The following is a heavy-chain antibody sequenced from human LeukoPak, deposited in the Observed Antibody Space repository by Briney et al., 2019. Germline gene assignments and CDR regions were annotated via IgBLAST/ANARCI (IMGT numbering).Heavy chain of an antibody. J-gene: IGHJ4*02. CDR2: ISHSGNIVSHTGNT. CDR3: ARAIAVATGALLS. Sequence: SETLSLTSTVSDDSISSFYWSWVRQPPGKGLEWIGYISHSGNIVSHTGNTNYNPSLESRVTISVDTSKKQLSLKVTSMAAADTAVYYCARAIAVATGALLSWGQGTLVTVSS. D-gene: IGHD6-19*01. V-gene: IGHV4-59*08. CDR1: DDSISSFY.